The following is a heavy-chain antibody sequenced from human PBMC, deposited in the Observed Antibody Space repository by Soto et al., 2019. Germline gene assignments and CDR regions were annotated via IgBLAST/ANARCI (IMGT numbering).Heavy chain of an antibody. D-gene: IGHD1-1*01. Sequence: SVKASCKASGGTFTNSTSRWLIQAPGQGIEWMGRIIPILGIANYAQKFQGRVTITAGKSTSTAYMELSSLRSEDTAVYFFSRYDADSDAFSISSQGTMVSGS. J-gene: IGHJ3*02. CDR3: SRYDADSDAFSI. V-gene: IGHV1-69*02. CDR2: IIPILGIA. CDR1: GGTFTNST.